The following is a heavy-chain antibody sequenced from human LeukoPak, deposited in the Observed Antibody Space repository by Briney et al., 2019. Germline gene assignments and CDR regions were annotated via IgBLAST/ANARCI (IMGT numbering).Heavy chain of an antibody. CDR1: GGSISSSYW. V-gene: IGHV4-4*02. CDR2: IYHSGST. CDR3: ATHHYDFYFDY. Sequence: SETLSLTCAVSGGSISSSYWWTWVRQPPGKGLEWIGEIYHSGSTNYNPSLKSRVTISVDTSKNQFSLKLSSVTAADTAVYYCATHHYDFYFDYWGQGTLVTVSS. D-gene: IGHD3-3*01. J-gene: IGHJ4*02.